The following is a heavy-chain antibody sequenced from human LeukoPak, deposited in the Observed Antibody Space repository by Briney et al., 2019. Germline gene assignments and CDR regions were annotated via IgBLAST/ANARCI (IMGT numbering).Heavy chain of an antibody. Sequence: PSETLSLACTVSGGSISSSSYYWSWIRQPAGKGLEWIGRIYTSGSTNYNPSLKSRVTISVDTSKNQFSLKLSSVTAADTAVYYCARESFTTMVRGVIPNWFDPWGQGTLVTVSS. D-gene: IGHD3-10*01. V-gene: IGHV4-61*02. CDR3: ARESFTTMVRGVIPNWFDP. J-gene: IGHJ5*02. CDR1: GGSISSSSYY. CDR2: IYTSGST.